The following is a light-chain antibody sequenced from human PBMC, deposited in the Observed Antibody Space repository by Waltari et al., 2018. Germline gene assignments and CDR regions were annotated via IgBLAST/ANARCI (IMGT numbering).Light chain of an antibody. CDR2: LDSDGSH. J-gene: IGLJ2*01. CDR1: SGHSDYS. V-gene: IGLV4-69*01. CDR3: QTWGTGFVV. Sequence: QLALTQSPSASASLGASVKLTCTLSSGHSDYSIAWHQQQPAKRPRYLMKLDSDGSHTMCHVIPHSSSWSSSGAERHLTFSSLQYEDEADYYCQTWGTGFVVFGGGTKLTVL.